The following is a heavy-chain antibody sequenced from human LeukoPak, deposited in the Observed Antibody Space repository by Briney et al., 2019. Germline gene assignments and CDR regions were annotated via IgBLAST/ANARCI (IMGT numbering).Heavy chain of an antibody. CDR3: ARGGYYDFWSGLSAPLDY. CDR2: IYDSGST. D-gene: IGHD3-3*01. CDR1: GGSISSYY. V-gene: IGHV4-59*12. J-gene: IGHJ4*02. Sequence: SETLSLTCTVSGGSISSYYWSWIRQPPGKGLEWIGYIYDSGSTNYNPSLKSRVTISVDTSKNQFSLKLSSVIAADTAVYYCARGGYYDFWSGLSAPLDYWGQGTLVTVSS.